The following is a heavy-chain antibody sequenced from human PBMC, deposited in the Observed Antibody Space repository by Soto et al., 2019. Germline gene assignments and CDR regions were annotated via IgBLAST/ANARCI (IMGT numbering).Heavy chain of an antibody. Sequence: SDTLSLTCTVSGDSLSSNSHYWGWIRQPPGTGLEWIGGIYHSGSTNYNPSLKSRVTISVDTSKNQFSLKLTSVTAADTAVYYCARDKITGLFDYWGQGTLVTVSS. CDR1: GDSLSSNSHY. J-gene: IGHJ4*02. V-gene: IGHV4-39*02. D-gene: IGHD2-8*02. CDR2: IYHSGST. CDR3: ARDKITGLFDY.